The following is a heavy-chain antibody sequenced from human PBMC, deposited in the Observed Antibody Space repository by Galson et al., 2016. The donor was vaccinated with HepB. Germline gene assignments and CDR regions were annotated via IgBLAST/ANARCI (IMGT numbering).Heavy chain of an antibody. J-gene: IGHJ5*02. V-gene: IGHV1-69*13. D-gene: IGHD3-3*01. CDR3: ARNTIFGVSRGGWFDP. CDR1: GGTFSSYG. Sequence: SVKVSCKASGGTFSSYGIVWVRQAPGQGLEWMGGISPIFGTTNYAQKFQGRVTITADESTTTAYMELSSLRSEDTAVYYCARNTIFGVSRGGWFDPWGQGTLVTVSS. CDR2: ISPIFGTT.